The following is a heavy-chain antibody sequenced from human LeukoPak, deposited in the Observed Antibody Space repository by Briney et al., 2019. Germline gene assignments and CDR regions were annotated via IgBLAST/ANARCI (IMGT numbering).Heavy chain of an antibody. CDR3: ARLEGPYTYVPFDY. J-gene: IGHJ4*02. CDR2: IDPSDSYT. Sequence: GESLKISCKGSGYSFTSYWISWMRQMPGKGLEWMGRIDPSDSYTNYSPSFQGRVTISADKSISTAYLQWSSLKASDTAVYYCARLEGPYTYVPFDYWGQGTLVTVSS. D-gene: IGHD5-24*01. CDR1: GYSFTSYW. V-gene: IGHV5-10-1*01.